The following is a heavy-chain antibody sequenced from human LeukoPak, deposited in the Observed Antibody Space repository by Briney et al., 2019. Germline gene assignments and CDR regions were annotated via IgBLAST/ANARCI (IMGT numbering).Heavy chain of an antibody. CDR3: VRLTAAGRRTDFDY. D-gene: IGHD6-13*01. CDR1: GGSISSSS. Sequence: LSLTCTVSGGSISSSSYYWGWIRQPPGKGLEWVAAISYDGSNRYYADSVKGRFTISRDNSKNTLYLQMNSLRTEDTAVYYCVRLTAAGRRTDFDYWGQGTLVTVSS. V-gene: IGHV3-30*03. CDR2: ISYDGSNR. J-gene: IGHJ4*02.